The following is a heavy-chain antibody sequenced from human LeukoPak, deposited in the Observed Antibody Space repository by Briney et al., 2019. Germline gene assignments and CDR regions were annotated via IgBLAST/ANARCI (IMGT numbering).Heavy chain of an antibody. CDR2: INPNSGGT. CDR3: ARDFEGYDYGDFSPLDV. J-gene: IGHJ6*04. D-gene: IGHD4-17*01. CDR1: GYTFSSYG. V-gene: IGHV1-2*02. Sequence: ASVKVSCKASGYTFSSYGISWVRQAPGQGLEWMGWINPNSGGTNYAQKFQGRVTMTRDTSISTAYMELSRLRSDDTAVYYCARDFEGYDYGDFSPLDVWGKGTTVTVSS.